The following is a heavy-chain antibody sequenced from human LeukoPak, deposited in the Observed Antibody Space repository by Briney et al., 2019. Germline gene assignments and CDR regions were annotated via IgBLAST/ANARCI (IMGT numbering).Heavy chain of an antibody. V-gene: IGHV4-59*08. Sequence: SETLSLTCSVSGGSISSLYWSWIRQPPGKGLEWIGYIYYTGSTNYNPSLKSRVTMFVDMSKNQFSLRLSSVTAADTAVYYCARHRAYSSSSPFDYWAREPWSPSPQ. CDR1: GGSISSLY. CDR3: ARHRAYSSSSPFDY. CDR2: IYYTGST. J-gene: IGHJ4*02. D-gene: IGHD6-6*01.